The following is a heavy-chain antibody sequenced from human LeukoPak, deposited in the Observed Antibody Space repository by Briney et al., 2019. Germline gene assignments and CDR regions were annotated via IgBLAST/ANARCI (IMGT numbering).Heavy chain of an antibody. J-gene: IGHJ4*02. CDR2: IYGGDNR. CDR3: ARGPTVSSTWDY. V-gene: IGHV3-53*01. D-gene: IGHD2-2*01. CDR1: GFTVSSAY. Sequence: GGSLRLSCAASGFTVSSAYVSWVRQAPGKGLEWVSSIYGGDNREYSDSVKGRFTISRDDCKNTVSLQMSSLRVEDTAVYYCARGPTVSSTWDYWGQGTLVTVSP.